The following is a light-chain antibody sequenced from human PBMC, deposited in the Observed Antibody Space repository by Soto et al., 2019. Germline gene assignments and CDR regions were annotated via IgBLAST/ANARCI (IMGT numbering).Light chain of an antibody. J-gene: IGLJ3*02. CDR2: LNSDGSH. V-gene: IGLV4-69*01. Sequence: QSVLTQSPSASASLGASVKLTCTLSSGHSSYAIAWHQQQPEKGPRYLMKLNSDGSHSKGDGIPDRFSGSSSGAERYLTISSLQSEDEADYYCQTWGTGFWVFGGRTQLTVL. CDR3: QTWGTGFWV. CDR1: SGHSSYA.